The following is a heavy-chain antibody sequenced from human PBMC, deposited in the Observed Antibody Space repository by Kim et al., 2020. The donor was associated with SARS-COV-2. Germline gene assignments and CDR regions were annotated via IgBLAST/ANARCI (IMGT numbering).Heavy chain of an antibody. D-gene: IGHD6-19*01. Sequence: SETLSLTCAVSGGSISSSNWWRWVRQPPGKGLEWIGEIYHSGSTNYNPSLKSRVTISVDKSKNQFSLKLSSVTAADTAVYYCARILDSGFSSSDAFDIWGQGTMVTVSS. CDR3: ARILDSGFSSSDAFDI. CDR2: IYHSGST. J-gene: IGHJ3*02. CDR1: GGSISSSNW. V-gene: IGHV4-4*02.